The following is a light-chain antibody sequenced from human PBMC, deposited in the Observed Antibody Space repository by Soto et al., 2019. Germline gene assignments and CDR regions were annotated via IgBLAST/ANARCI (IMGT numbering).Light chain of an antibody. V-gene: IGKV1-12*01. CDR1: QGISQW. J-gene: IGKJ1*01. Sequence: DIQMTQYPSSVAAAVGDRVTLTCRASQGISQWLAWSQHKPGTAPKLLSFGAFSLQRGVASRSAGSGSGTYFTLTLKSLHPEYVATYDCQQYNTFARTFGQG. CDR3: QQYNTFART. CDR2: GAF.